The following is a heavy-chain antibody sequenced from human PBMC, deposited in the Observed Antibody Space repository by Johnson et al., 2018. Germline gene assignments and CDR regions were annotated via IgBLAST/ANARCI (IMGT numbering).Heavy chain of an antibody. CDR1: AFTFSSYV. CDR3: AKANSGSYWGIGLDV. D-gene: IGHD1-26*01. CDR2: IRASGGTT. V-gene: IGHV3-23*01. Sequence: VQSGGSLRLSCAASAFTFSSYVMSWVRQAPGKGLEWVSSIRASGGTTYYTDSVKGRFTISRDNSKKTLYVQMNSLRGEDTAGYYCAKANSGSYWGIGLDVWGQGTTVTVSS. J-gene: IGHJ6*02.